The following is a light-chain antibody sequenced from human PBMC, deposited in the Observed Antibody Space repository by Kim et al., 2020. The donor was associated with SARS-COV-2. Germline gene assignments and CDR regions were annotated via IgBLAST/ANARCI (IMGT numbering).Light chain of an antibody. Sequence: QSVLTQPPSVSGAPGQRVTISCTGSSSNIGAGYDVHWYQQLPGTAPKLLIYGNSNRPSGVPHRFSGSKSGTSASPAITGLQAEDEADYYCQSYDSSLSGSYVFGTGTKVTVL. CDR2: GNS. J-gene: IGLJ1*01. V-gene: IGLV1-40*01. CDR3: QSYDSSLSGSYV. CDR1: SSNIGAGYD.